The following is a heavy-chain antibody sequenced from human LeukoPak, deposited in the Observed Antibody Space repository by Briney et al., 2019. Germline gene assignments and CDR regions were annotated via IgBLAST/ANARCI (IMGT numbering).Heavy chain of an antibody. D-gene: IGHD3-16*02. Sequence: GSSVKVSCKASGGTFSSYAISWVRQAPGQGLEWMGGIIPIFGTANYAQKFQGRVTITADESTSTAYMELSSLRSEDTAVYYCARGQRGGVIVHFDYWGQGTLVTVSS. CDR2: IIPIFGTA. CDR1: GGTFSSYA. V-gene: IGHV1-69*01. J-gene: IGHJ4*02. CDR3: ARGQRGGVIVHFDY.